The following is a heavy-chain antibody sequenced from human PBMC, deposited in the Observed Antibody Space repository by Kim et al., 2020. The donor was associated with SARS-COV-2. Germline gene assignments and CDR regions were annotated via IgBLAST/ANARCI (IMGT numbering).Heavy chain of an antibody. CDR2: IEFSGKI. D-gene: IGHD2-15*01. V-gene: IGHV4-4*07. CDR3: ARGGGWNYVDQ. Sequence: SETLSLTCTVSGGSISNYYWSWIRQPAGKGLEWIGRIEFSGKINYNPSLESRVIMSVDTSKNQFFLKLSHVTAADTAKYYCARGGGWNYVDQWGQGTLVTVSS. CDR1: GGSISNYY. J-gene: IGHJ4*02.